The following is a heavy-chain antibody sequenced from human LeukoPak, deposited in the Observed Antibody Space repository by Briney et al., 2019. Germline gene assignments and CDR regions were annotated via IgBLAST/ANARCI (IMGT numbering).Heavy chain of an antibody. CDR3: ATQKSYYSPVDY. V-gene: IGHV4-39*01. CDR1: RDSISSSSYY. D-gene: IGHD3-10*01. Sequence: PSETLSLTCTVSRDSISSSSYYWGWIRQPPGKGLEWIGSIYYSGSTYYNPSLKSRVTISVDTSKNQFSLKLTSVTAADTAVYYCATQKSYYSPVDYWGQGTLVTVSS. J-gene: IGHJ4*02. CDR2: IYYSGST.